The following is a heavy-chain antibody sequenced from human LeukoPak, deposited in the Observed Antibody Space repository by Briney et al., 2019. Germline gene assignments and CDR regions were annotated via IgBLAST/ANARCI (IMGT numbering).Heavy chain of an antibody. CDR2: TSSRFSPI. J-gene: IGHJ3*02. CDR1: GLTFSIYA. Sequence: GGSLRLSCAASGLTFSIYAMRWVRPAPGEGMGWVSYTSSRFSPIYYADFVKRRSTISRQNARNSLYLQMNSLRAEDTAVYYCARDRSMIVVDSVLWDAFDIWGQGTMVTVSS. V-gene: IGHV3-48*04. CDR3: ARDRSMIVVDSVLWDAFDI. D-gene: IGHD3-22*01.